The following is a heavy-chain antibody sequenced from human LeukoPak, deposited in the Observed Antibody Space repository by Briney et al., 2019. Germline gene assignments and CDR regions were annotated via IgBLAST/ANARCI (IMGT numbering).Heavy chain of an antibody. Sequence: QPGGSLRLSCAASGFTFSSYSMNWVRQAPGKGLEWVSAISGSGGSTYYADSVKGRFTISRDNSKNTLYLQMNSLRAEDTAVYYCAKDIVVVPAAIDGNFDYWGQGTLVTVSS. CDR3: AKDIVVVPAAIDGNFDY. D-gene: IGHD2-2*01. J-gene: IGHJ4*02. V-gene: IGHV3-23*01. CDR2: ISGSGGST. CDR1: GFTFSSYS.